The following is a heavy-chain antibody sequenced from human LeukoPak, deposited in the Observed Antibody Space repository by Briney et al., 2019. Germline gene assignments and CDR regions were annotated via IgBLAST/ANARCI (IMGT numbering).Heavy chain of an antibody. CDR2: ISGSGGST. D-gene: IGHD2-2*01. CDR3: AKWVLPAAIEDWFDP. CDR1: GFTFRSYA. V-gene: IGHV3-23*01. J-gene: IGHJ5*02. Sequence: HPGGSLRLSCAASGFTFRSYAMSWVRQAPGKGLEWVSAISGSGGSTYYADSVKGRFTISRDNSKNTLYLQMNSLRAEDTAVYYCAKWVLPAAIEDWFDPWGQGTLVTVSS.